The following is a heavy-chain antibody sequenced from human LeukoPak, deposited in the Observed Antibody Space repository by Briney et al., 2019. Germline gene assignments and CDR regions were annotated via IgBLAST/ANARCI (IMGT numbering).Heavy chain of an antibody. CDR1: GFTFSSYE. CDR2: VSKSGGTM. Sequence: GGSLRLSCDASGFTFSSYEMNWFRQAPGKGLEWVSYVSKSGGTMKNADSVKGRFTVSRDNAKNSLYLQMNSLTAEDTAVYYCATAVIRGRGTMVTVSS. CDR3: ATAVI. V-gene: IGHV3-48*03. J-gene: IGHJ3*02.